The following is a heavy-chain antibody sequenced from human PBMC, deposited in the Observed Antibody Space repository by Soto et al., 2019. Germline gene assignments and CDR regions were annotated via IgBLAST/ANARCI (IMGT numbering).Heavy chain of an antibody. CDR2: IYYSGST. D-gene: IGHD5-12*01. J-gene: IGHJ4*02. CDR3: ARHYGYNYYFDY. CDR1: GGSISSYY. V-gene: IGHV4-59*08. Sequence: SETLSLTCTVSGGSISSYYWSWIRQPPGKGLEWIGYIYYSGSTNYNPSLKSRVTISVDTSKNQFSLKLSSVTAADTAVYYCARHYGYNYYFDYWGQGTLVTVSS.